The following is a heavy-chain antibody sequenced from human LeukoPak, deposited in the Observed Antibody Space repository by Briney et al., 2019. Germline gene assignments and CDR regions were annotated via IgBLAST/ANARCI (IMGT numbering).Heavy chain of an antibody. CDR3: AREDLMVATGYGY. Sequence: ASVKVSFKASGYTFINHPISWLRRAPGQGLEWMGWISTYNGDTKYPEKLQGRVTMTTDTSTSTVYMELRSLRSDDTAVYYCAREDLMVATGYGYWGQGTLVTVSS. V-gene: IGHV1-18*01. J-gene: IGHJ4*02. CDR2: ISTYNGDT. CDR1: GYTFINHP. D-gene: IGHD5-12*01.